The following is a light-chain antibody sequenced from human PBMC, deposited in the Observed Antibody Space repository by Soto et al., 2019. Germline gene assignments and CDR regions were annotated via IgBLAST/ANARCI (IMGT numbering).Light chain of an antibody. Sequence: MKQSPSSLSASVGDRVTITCRASRDISNYLAWYQQKPGQAPRLLIYGASTKATDMPGRFSGRGSGTEFTLTISSLQSEDFAVYYCQQYRNWPRTFGQGTKVDI. V-gene: IGKV3-15*01. CDR1: RDISNY. CDR3: QQYRNWPRT. CDR2: GAS. J-gene: IGKJ1*01.